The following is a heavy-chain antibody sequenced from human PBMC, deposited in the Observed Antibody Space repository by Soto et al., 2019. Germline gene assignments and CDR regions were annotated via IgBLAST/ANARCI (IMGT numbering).Heavy chain of an antibody. J-gene: IGHJ4*02. Sequence: QVQLQESGSGLLKPSQTLSLDCSVSGDSLRRGFHHWGWIRQTPGKGLQLIGYIDTNGDTHYDPSLRNRLNMSIVTTESRFSLKVTSVTAADTAVYYCARGSVYYCPNDKCRFFFDHWGQGALVTVTS. D-gene: IGHD2-8*01. CDR3: ARGSVYYCPNDKCRFFFDH. CDR2: IDTNGDT. CDR1: GDSLRRGFHH. V-gene: IGHV4-31*03.